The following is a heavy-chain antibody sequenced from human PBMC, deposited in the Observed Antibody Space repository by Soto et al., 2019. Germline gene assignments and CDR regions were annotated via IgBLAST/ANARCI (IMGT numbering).Heavy chain of an antibody. V-gene: IGHV3-23*01. CDR2: ISGGGGST. D-gene: IGHD3-9*01. J-gene: IGHJ1*01. Sequence: EVQLLESGGGLVQPGGSGRLSCAGSGFTFSSYAMSWVRQAPGKGLECVSSISGGGGSTYYADSVKGRFTISRDNSKSTLYLQMNSLRAEDTAVYYCAKDGDILTGYPEYFQHWGQGTLVTVSS. CDR1: GFTFSSYA. CDR3: AKDGDILTGYPEYFQH.